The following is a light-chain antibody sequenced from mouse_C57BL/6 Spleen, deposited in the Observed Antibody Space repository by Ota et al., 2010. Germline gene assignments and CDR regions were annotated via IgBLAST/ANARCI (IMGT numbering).Light chain of an antibody. J-gene: IGKJ1*01. CDR1: QSVLYSSNQKNY. V-gene: IGKV8-27*01. Sequence: NIMMTQSPSSLAVSAGEKVTMSCKSSQSVLYSSNQKNYLAWYQQKPGQSPKLLIYWASTRESGVPDRFTGSGSGTVFYXYHQQXTAEXWQFICHQYLSSWTFGGGTKLEI. CDR3: HQYLSSWT. CDR2: WAS.